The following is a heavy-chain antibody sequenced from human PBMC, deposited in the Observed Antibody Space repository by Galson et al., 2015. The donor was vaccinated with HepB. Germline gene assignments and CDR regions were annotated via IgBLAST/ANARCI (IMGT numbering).Heavy chain of an antibody. V-gene: IGHV4-4*02. D-gene: IGHD2-2*01. J-gene: IGHJ4*02. CDR3: ARDSDIVVVPAAMKGWPAPRSIDY. CDR1: GGSISSSNW. CDR2: IYYSGST. Sequence: SETLSLTCAVSGGSISSSNWWSWVRQPPGKGLEWIGEIYYSGSTNYNPSLKSRVTISVDKSKNQFSLKLSSVTAADTAVYYCARDSDIVVVPAAMKGWPAPRSIDYWGQGTLVTVSS.